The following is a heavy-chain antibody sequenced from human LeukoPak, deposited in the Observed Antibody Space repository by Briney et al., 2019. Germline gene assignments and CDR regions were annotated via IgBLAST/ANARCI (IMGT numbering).Heavy chain of an antibody. CDR1: GGSFSGYY. V-gene: IGHV4-34*01. J-gene: IGHJ6*03. CDR2: INHSGST. CDR3: ARGGHFFDV. Sequence: SETLSLTCAVYGGSFSGYYWSWIRQPPGKGLEWIGEINHSGSTNYNPSLKSRVTISVDTSKNQFSLKLTSVTAADTAVYYCARGGHFFDVWGKGTTVTVSS.